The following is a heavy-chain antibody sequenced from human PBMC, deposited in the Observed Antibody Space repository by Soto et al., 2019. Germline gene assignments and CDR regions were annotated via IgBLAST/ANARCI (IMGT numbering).Heavy chain of an antibody. V-gene: IGHV1-18*04. D-gene: IGHD6-19*01. CDR3: ARALGGIAVASGFDY. J-gene: IGHJ4*02. CDR2: ISAYNGNT. CDR1: GYTFTSYG. Sequence: VPVEVSCEASGYTFTSYGVSWLLHAPGQGLEWMGWISAYNGNTNYAQKLQGRVTMTTDTSTSTAYMELRSLRSDDTAVYYCARALGGIAVASGFDYWGQGTLVTVSP.